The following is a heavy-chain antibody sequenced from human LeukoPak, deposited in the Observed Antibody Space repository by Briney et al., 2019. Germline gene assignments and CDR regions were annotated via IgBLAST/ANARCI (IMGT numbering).Heavy chain of an antibody. Sequence: GTSLRLSCAASAFSFSNYGMHWVRQAPGKGLEWVSAITDSGGSTYYADSVKGRFTISRDNSKSTLYLQMNSLRAEDTALYYCERSTIGYPSTFDYWGQGTLVTVSS. D-gene: IGHD2-8*01. CDR1: AFSFSNYG. CDR3: ERSTIGYPSTFDY. CDR2: ITDSGGST. J-gene: IGHJ4*02. V-gene: IGHV3-23*01.